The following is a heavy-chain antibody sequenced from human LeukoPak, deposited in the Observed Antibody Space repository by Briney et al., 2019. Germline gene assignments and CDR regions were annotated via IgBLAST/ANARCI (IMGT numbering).Heavy chain of an antibody. V-gene: IGHV5-51*01. CDR1: GYTFTNHW. Sequence: GESLKISCKASGYTFTNHWIAWVRQMPGRGLECMGIINPADSDTRYSPSFQGQVTISADKSISTAYLQWSSLRASDTAMYYCARHGGLLWFHANGANYYYGMDVWGQGTTVTVSS. J-gene: IGHJ6*02. CDR3: ARHGGLLWFHANGANYYYGMDV. CDR2: INPADSDT. D-gene: IGHD3-10*01.